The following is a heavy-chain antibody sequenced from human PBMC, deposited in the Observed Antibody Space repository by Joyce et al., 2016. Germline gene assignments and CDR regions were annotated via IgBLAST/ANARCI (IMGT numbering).Heavy chain of an antibody. CDR1: GYYLISYW. J-gene: IGHJ4*02. CDR2: IYPGGSNP. V-gene: IGHV5-51*07. CDR3: VRQVVGDKDY. D-gene: IGHD1-26*01. Sequence: EVQLVQSGAELKKPGESLKISCEASGYYLISYWIGWVNQMPGKGLEWMGIIYPGGSNPRYGPSFEGQVTISADKSINTAYLEWSSLKASDTAIYYCVRQVVGDKDYWGQGTLVTVSS.